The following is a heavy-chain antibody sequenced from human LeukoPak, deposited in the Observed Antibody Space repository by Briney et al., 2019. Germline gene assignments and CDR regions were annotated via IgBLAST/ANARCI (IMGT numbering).Heavy chain of an antibody. V-gene: IGHV4-39*01. CDR2: IYYSGRT. D-gene: IGHD1-1*01. Sequence: SSETLSLTCTVSGGSISSSSYYWGWIRQPPGKGLEWIGSIYYSGRTYYTPSLKSRDTISVDTSKNQFSLKLTSVTAADTAVYYCAKIRYSENIDYWGQGTLVTVSS. CDR3: AKIRYSENIDY. J-gene: IGHJ4*02. CDR1: GGSISSSSYY.